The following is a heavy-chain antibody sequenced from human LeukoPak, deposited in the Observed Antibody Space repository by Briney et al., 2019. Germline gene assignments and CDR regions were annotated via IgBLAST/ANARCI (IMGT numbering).Heavy chain of an antibody. CDR3: ARDYYDSSGYLRDY. D-gene: IGHD3-22*01. CDR1: GGSISSSSYY. V-gene: IGHV4-39*07. Sequence: PSETLSLNCTVSGGSISSSSYYWGWIRQPPGKGLEWIGSNYYSGSTYYNPSLKSRVTISVDTSKNQFSLKLSSVTAADTAVYYCARDYYDSSGYLRDYWGQGTLVTVAS. CDR2: NYYSGST. J-gene: IGHJ4*02.